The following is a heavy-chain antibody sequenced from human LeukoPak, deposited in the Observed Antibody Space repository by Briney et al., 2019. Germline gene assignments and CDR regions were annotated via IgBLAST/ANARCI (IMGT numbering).Heavy chain of an antibody. D-gene: IGHD2-21*02. CDR2: IVGSGVST. CDR1: GFTFSSYG. J-gene: IGHJ3*02. Sequence: GGSLRLSCVASGFTFSSYGMNWVRQAPGKGLEWVSGIVGSGVSTYYADSVKGRFTTSRDNSKNTLYLQMNSLRAEDTAVYYCAKALSGDADAFDIWGQGTMVTVSS. V-gene: IGHV3-23*01. CDR3: AKALSGDADAFDI.